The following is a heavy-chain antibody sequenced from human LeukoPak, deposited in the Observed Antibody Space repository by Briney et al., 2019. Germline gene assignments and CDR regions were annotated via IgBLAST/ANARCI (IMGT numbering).Heavy chain of an antibody. V-gene: IGHV3-21*06. CDR2: IPSSGNYI. Sequence: PGGSLRLSCTASGFTFSSHSMIWVRQAPGKGLEWVSSIPSSGNYIYYADSVKGRFTVSRDNAKSSLYLYMNSLRAEDTAVYYCARDDDFWSGPLDYWGQGTLVTVSS. J-gene: IGHJ4*02. CDR1: GFTFSSHS. D-gene: IGHD3-3*01. CDR3: ARDDDFWSGPLDY.